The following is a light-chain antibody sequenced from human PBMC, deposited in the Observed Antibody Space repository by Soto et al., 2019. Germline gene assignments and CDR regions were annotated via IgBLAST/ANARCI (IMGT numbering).Light chain of an antibody. V-gene: IGKV3-15*01. CDR3: HQYKNWRT. Sequence: EIAMTQSQATLSLSPGERATLSCRASQSVSSNLAWYQQKPGQAPRLLIYGASTRAAGIPARFSGSGSGTDFTLTISSMPSEDLAVYYCHQYKNWRTFCQGTKVDIK. CDR1: QSVSSN. CDR2: GAS. J-gene: IGKJ1*01.